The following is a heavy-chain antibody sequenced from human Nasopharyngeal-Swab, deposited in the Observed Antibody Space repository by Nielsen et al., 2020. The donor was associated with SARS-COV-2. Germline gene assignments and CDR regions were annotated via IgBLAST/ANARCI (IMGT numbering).Heavy chain of an antibody. CDR3: ARVRYYYYGMDV. J-gene: IGHJ6*02. Sequence: WIRQPPGKGLEWVSVIYSGGSTYYADSVKGRFTISRDNSKNTLYLQMNSLRAEDTVVYYCARVRYYYYGMDVWGQGTTVTVSS. CDR2: IYSGGST. V-gene: IGHV3-53*01.